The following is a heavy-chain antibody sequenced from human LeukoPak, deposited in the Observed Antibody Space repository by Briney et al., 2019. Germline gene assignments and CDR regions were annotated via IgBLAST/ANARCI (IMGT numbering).Heavy chain of an antibody. D-gene: IGHD2-8*01. V-gene: IGHV5-51*01. CDR1: GYSFTSYW. J-gene: IGHJ4*02. Sequence: GESLKISCKGSGYSFTSYWIGWVRQMPGKGLEWMGIIYPGDSDTRYSPSFQGQVTISAGKSISTAYLQWSSLKASDTAMYYCARPHLIYCTNGVCYPGDDYYFDYWGQGTLVTVSS. CDR3: ARPHLIYCTNGVCYPGDDYYFDY. CDR2: IYPGDSDT.